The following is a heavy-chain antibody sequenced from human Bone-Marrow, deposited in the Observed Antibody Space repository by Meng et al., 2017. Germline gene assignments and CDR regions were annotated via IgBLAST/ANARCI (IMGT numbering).Heavy chain of an antibody. Sequence: QVQLQQWGAGLLKPSETLSLTCAVYGGSFSGYYWSWIRQPPGKGLEWIGEINHSGSTNYNPSLRSRATMLVDTSKNEFSLKLSSVTAADTAVYYCARVETATTNPYFDYWGQGTLVTVSS. CDR1: GGSFSGYY. V-gene: IGHV4-34*01. J-gene: IGHJ4*02. CDR2: INHSGST. D-gene: IGHD5-24*01. CDR3: ARVETATTNPYFDY.